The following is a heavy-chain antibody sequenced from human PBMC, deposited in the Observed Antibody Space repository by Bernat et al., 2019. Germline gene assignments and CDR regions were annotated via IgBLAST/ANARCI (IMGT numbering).Heavy chain of an antibody. CDR3: ARDLGYCSGGSCSDGMDV. Sequence: QVQLVQSGAEVKKPGASVKVSCKASGYTFTGYYMHWVRQAPGQGLERMGWINPNSGGTNYAQKFQGWVTMTRETSISTAYMGLSRLRSDDTAVYYCARDLGYCSGGSCSDGMDVWGQGTTVTVSS. CDR2: INPNSGGT. J-gene: IGHJ6*02. D-gene: IGHD2-15*01. CDR1: GYTFTGYY. V-gene: IGHV1-2*04.